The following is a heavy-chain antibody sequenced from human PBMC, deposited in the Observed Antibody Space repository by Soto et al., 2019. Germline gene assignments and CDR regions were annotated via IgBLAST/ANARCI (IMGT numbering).Heavy chain of an antibody. Sequence: EVQLLESGGGLVKPGGSLRLSCAASGFTFSSYIMNWVRQAPGKGLEWVSSISSRTSYISYADSVKGRFTISRDNAKNSLYLQRNSLRAEDTAVYYCARDLPAHPVATVKSGMDVWGQGTTVSVSS. CDR1: GFTFSSYI. J-gene: IGHJ6*02. CDR2: ISSRTSYI. D-gene: IGHD5-12*01. CDR3: ARDLPAHPVATVKSGMDV. V-gene: IGHV3-21*01.